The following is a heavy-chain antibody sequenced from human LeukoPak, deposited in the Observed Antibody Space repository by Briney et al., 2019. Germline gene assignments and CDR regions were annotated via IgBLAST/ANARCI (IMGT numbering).Heavy chain of an antibody. CDR2: TSDSGGST. CDR3: AKDLSRAVAADWFDP. D-gene: IGHD6-19*01. Sequence: GGSLRLSCAASGFTFSNYDMSWVRQAPGKGLEWVSSTSDSGGSTYYADSVKGRFTISRDNSKNTLYLQMTNLRAADTAVYYCAKDLSRAVAADWFDPWDQGSLVTVSS. CDR1: GFTFSNYD. V-gene: IGHV3-23*01. J-gene: IGHJ5*02.